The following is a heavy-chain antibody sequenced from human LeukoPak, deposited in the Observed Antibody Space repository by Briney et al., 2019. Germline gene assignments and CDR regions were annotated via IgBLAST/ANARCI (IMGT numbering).Heavy chain of an antibody. J-gene: IGHJ4*02. D-gene: IGHD3-10*01. CDR2: INPNSGGT. Sequence: WASVKVTCKASGYTFTGYYMHWVRQAPGQGLEWMGWINPNSGGTNYAQKFQGRVTMTRDTSISTAFMELSRLRSDDTAVYYCARRGYEVRGVIPYYFDYWGQGTLVTVSS. CDR1: GYTFTGYY. V-gene: IGHV1-2*02. CDR3: ARRGYEVRGVIPYYFDY.